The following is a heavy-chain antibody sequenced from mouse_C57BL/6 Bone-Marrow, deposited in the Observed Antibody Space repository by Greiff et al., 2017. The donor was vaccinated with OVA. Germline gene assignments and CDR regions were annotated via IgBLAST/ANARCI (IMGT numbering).Heavy chain of an antibody. Sequence: LVESGAELARPGASVKLSCKASGYTFTSYGISWVKQRTGQGLEWIGEIYPRSGNTYYNEKFKGKATLTADKSSSTAYMELRSLTSEDSAVYFCARPSGVFDYWGQGTTLTVSS. CDR1: GYTFTSYG. J-gene: IGHJ2*01. CDR2: IYPRSGNT. V-gene: IGHV1-81*01. CDR3: ARPSGVFDY. D-gene: IGHD2-10*02.